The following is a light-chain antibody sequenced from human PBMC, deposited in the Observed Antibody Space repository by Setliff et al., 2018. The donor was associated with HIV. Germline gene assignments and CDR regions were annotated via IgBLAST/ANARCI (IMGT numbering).Light chain of an antibody. CDR1: SSDVGGYNY. CDR2: DVT. J-gene: IGLJ1*01. V-gene: IGLV2-14*03. Sequence: QSVLTQPASVSGSPGQSITISCTGTSSDVGGYNYVSWYQQHPGKAPKLMIYDVTNRPSGVSNRFSGSNSGNTASLTISGLQAEDEADYYCSSYTSNNSGGVGTGTKV. CDR3: SSYTSNNSGG.